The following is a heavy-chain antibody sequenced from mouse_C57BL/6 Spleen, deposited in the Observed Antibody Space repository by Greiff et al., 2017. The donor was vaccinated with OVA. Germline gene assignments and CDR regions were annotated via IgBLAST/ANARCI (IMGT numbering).Heavy chain of an antibody. J-gene: IGHJ2*01. Sequence: EVKLMESEGGLVQPGSSMKLSCTASGFTFSDYYMAWVRQVPEKGLEWVANINYDGSSTYYLDSLKSRFIISRDNAKNILYLQMSSLKSEDTATYYCARVSTVVDNYFDYWGQGTTLTVSS. D-gene: IGHD1-1*01. V-gene: IGHV5-16*01. CDR2: INYDGSST. CDR1: GFTFSDYY. CDR3: ARVSTVVDNYFDY.